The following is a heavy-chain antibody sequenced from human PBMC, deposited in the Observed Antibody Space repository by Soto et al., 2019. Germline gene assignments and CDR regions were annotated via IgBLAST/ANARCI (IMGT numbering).Heavy chain of an antibody. Sequence: EVQLLESGGGLVQPGGSLRLSCVASGVTFTTNAMDWVRQAPGKGLEWVSFISGDDGSGNYADSVMGRFTISRDNSKNTLYLQMNSLRAEDTAIYYCVKEASGWKSRGSFDLWGRGTMVTVSS. CDR1: GVTFTTNA. CDR2: ISGDDGSG. CDR3: VKEASGWKSRGSFDL. D-gene: IGHD6-19*01. J-gene: IGHJ3*01. V-gene: IGHV3-23*01.